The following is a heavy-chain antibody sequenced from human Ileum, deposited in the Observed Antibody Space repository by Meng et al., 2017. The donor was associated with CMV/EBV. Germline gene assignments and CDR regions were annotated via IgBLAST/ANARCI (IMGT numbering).Heavy chain of an antibody. V-gene: IGHV3-7*01. J-gene: IGHJ4*02. CDR3: ARDGSGWSAF. Sequence: GESLKISCAASGFTFTSSWMSWLRQVPGKGLEWVANIKPDANEKYYVDSVEGRFTISRDNAKNSLFLQMDSLRAEDTAVYYCARDGSGWSAFWGQGTLVTGSS. D-gene: IGHD6-19*01. CDR1: GFTFTSSW. CDR2: IKPDANEK.